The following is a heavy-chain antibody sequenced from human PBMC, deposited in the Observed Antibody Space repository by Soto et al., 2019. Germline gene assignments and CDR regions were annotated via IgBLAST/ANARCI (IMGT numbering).Heavy chain of an antibody. CDR3: AREPIKWELRSDAFDI. CDR2: ISAYNGNT. J-gene: IGHJ3*02. V-gene: IGHV1-18*04. CDR1: GYTFTSYG. D-gene: IGHD1-26*01. Sequence: QVQLVQSGAEVKKPGASVKVSCKASGYTFTSYGISWVRQAPGQGLEWMGWISAYNGNTNYAQKLQGRVTMTTDTYTSTAYMELRRLRSDDTAVYYCAREPIKWELRSDAFDIWGQGTMVTVSS.